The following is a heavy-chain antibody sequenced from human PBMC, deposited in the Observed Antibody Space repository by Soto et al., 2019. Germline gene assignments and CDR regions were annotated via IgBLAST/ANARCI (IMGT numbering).Heavy chain of an antibody. Sequence: GSGPTLVNPTQTLTLTCTFSGFSLRTSEVGVGWIRQPPGKALEWLALVYWDNDKRYSPSLKSRLTITKDTSKNQVVLTMTNMDPVDTATYYCVHRLSGSYFHYWGQGTLVTVSS. J-gene: IGHJ4*02. CDR2: VYWDNDK. V-gene: IGHV2-5*02. CDR3: VHRLSGSYFHY. D-gene: IGHD5-12*01. CDR1: GFSLRTSEVG.